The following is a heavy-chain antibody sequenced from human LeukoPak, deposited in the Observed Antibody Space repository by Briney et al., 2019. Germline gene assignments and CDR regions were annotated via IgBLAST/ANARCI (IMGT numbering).Heavy chain of an antibody. D-gene: IGHD6-19*01. V-gene: IGHV1-2*02. Sequence: ASVKVSCKASGYMFTVYYMHWVRQAPGQGLEWMGWINPNSGGTNYAQKFQGRVTMTRDTSISTAYMDLNRLRSDDTAVYYCARVVAVTGTTVYYMDVWGKGTTVTVSS. CDR2: INPNSGGT. J-gene: IGHJ6*03. CDR3: ARVVAVTGTTVYYMDV. CDR1: GYMFTVYY.